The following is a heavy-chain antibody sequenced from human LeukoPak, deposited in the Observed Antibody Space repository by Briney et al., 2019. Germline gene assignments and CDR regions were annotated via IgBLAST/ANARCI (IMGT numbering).Heavy chain of an antibody. CDR1: GGSMSNYY. CDR3: ARERFGESIIDY. D-gene: IGHD3-10*01. V-gene: IGHV4-59*01. J-gene: IGHJ4*02. CDR2: IYYSGTT. Sequence: PSETLSLTCTVSGGSMSNYYWIWIRQPPGKGLEWIGYIYYSGTTSYNPSLKSRVTISVDTSKNQFSLKLSSVTAADTAVYYCARERFGESIIDYWGQGTLVTVSS.